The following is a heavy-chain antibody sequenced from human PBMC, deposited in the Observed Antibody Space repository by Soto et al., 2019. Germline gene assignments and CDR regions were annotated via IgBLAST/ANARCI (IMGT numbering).Heavy chain of an antibody. CDR2: FSHSGRT. V-gene: IGHV4-4*02. CDR3: ARNGGHYLDY. D-gene: IGHD2-15*01. CDR1: GDSISSRDW. J-gene: IGHJ4*02. Sequence: QVQLQESGPGLVKPSGTLSLTCTVPGDSISSRDWWSWVRQSPGKGLEWIGEFSHSGRTNYNQSLKSRVPISVDKSKSQFSLELSSVTAADTAVYYCARNGGHYLDYWGQGTLVTVAS.